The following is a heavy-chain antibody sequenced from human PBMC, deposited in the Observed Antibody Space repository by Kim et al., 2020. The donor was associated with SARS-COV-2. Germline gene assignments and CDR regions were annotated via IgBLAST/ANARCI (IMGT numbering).Heavy chain of an antibody. V-gene: IGHV1-8*01. CDR3: ARGYRPRYSGYRSLLNWFDP. CDR2: MNPNSGNT. D-gene: IGHD5-12*01. J-gene: IGHJ5*02. CDR1: GYTFTSYD. Sequence: ASVKVSCKASGYTFTSYDINWVRQATGQGLEWMGWMNPNSGNTGYAQKFQGRVTMTRNTSISTAYMELSSLRSEDTAVYYCARGYRPRYSGYRSLLNWFDPWGQGTLVTVSS.